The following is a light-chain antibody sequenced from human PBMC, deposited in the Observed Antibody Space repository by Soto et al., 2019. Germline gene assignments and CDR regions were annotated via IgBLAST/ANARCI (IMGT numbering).Light chain of an antibody. J-gene: IGKJ4*01. Sequence: EIVLTQSPGTLSLSPGERATLSCRAIQSVSSSYLAWYQQKPGQDPRLLIYGASSRATGIPDRFSGSGSGTDFTLTISRLEPEDFAVFYCHQDGSSPLTFGGGTKVEIK. V-gene: IGKV3-20*01. CDR2: GAS. CDR1: QSVSSSY. CDR3: HQDGSSPLT.